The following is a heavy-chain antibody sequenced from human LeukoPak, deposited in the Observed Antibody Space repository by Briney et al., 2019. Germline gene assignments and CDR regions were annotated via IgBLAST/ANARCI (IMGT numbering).Heavy chain of an antibody. CDR3: ARFLVRGDAFDI. V-gene: IGHV4-38-2*02. Sequence: SETLSLTCTVSGYSISSGYYWGWIRQPPGKGLEWIGSIYHSGSTYYNPSLKSRVTISVDTSKNQFSLKLGSVTAADTAVYYCARFLVRGDAFDIWGQGTMVTVSS. CDR2: IYHSGST. J-gene: IGHJ3*02. D-gene: IGHD3-10*01. CDR1: GYSISSGYY.